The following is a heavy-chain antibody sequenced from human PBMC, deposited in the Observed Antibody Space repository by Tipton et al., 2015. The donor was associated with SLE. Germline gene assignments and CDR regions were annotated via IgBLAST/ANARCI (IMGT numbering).Heavy chain of an antibody. D-gene: IGHD3-3*01. CDR2: IYYSGST. J-gene: IGHJ4*02. CDR1: GGSISSYY. Sequence: TLSLTCTVSGGSISSYYWSWIRQPPGKGLGWIGYIYYSGSTNYNPSLKSRVTTSVDTSKNQFSLKLSSVTAADTAVDYCARHAAGLWSGDYPYWGQGTLVTVSA. CDR3: ARHAAGLWSGDYPY. V-gene: IGHV4-59*08.